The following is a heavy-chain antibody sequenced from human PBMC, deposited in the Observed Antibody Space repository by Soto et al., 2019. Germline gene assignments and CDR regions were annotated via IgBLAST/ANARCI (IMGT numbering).Heavy chain of an antibody. V-gene: IGHV3-23*01. CDR2: VSIGGST. CDR3: AKRRGAGGHFDY. CDR1: GFTFSSYA. J-gene: IGHJ4*02. D-gene: IGHD2-15*01. Sequence: WGSLRLSCAASGFTFSSYAIVFVRQGPFKGLEWVAVVSIGGSTHYADSVRGRFTISRDNSKNTLSLQMNSLTAEDTAVYFCAKRRGAGGHFDYWGQGALVTVSS.